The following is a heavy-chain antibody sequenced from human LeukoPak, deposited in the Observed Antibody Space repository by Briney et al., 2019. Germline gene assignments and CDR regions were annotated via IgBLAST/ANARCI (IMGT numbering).Heavy chain of an antibody. Sequence: GESLKISCKGSGYSFTSYWIGWVRQMPGKGLEWMGIIYPGYSDTRYSPSFQGQVTISADKSISTAYLQWSSLKASDTAMYYRARLRGGDCYGCYYYGMDVWGQGTTVTVSS. J-gene: IGHJ6*02. CDR3: ARLRGGDCYGCYYYGMDV. CDR1: GYSFTSYW. CDR2: IYPGYSDT. D-gene: IGHD2-21*02. V-gene: IGHV5-51*01.